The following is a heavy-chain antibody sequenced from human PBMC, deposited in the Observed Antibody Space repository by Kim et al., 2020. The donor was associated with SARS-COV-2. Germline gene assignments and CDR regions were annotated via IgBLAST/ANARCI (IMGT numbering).Heavy chain of an antibody. CDR2: IWYDGSNK. V-gene: IGHV3-33*01. CDR1: GFSFSSYG. D-gene: IGHD6-19*01. CDR3: ARDGAYSSGWPLDA. J-gene: IGHJ5*02. Sequence: GGSLRLSCAASGFSFSSYGMHWVRQAPGKGLEWVAVIWYDGSNKYYADSVKGRFTISRDNSKNTLYLQMNSLRAEDTAVYYCARDGAYSSGWPLDAWGQG.